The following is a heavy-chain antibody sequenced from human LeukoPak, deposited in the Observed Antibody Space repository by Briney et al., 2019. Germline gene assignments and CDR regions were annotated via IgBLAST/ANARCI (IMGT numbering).Heavy chain of an antibody. J-gene: IGHJ6*02. CDR2: ISYDGSNK. CDR1: GFTFSSYA. D-gene: IGHD3-3*01. V-gene: IGHV3-30*04. Sequence: GGSLRLSCAASGFTFSSYAMHWVRQAPGKGLEWVAVISYDGSNKYYADSVKGRFTISRDNSKNTLYLQMNSLRAEDTAVYYCARGSPFWSGSNPYYYGMDVWGQGTTVTVSS. CDR3: ARGSPFWSGSNPYYYGMDV.